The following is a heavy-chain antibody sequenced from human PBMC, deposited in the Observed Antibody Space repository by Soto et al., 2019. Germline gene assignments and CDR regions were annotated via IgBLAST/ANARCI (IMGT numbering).Heavy chain of an antibody. V-gene: IGHV1-2*06. D-gene: IGHD3-16*01. CDR3: GKDREVAYSWFDP. J-gene: IGHJ5*02. Sequence: QVHLVQSGAEMREPGASVKVSCKASGYTFTADYLHWVRQAPGQGLEWMGRINPKSGDTHYAQKFQGRVTMTRDTSVTTAYLELKRLRSDDTAMYYCGKDREVAYSWFDPWGQGSLVTVSS. CDR2: INPKSGDT. CDR1: GYTFTADY.